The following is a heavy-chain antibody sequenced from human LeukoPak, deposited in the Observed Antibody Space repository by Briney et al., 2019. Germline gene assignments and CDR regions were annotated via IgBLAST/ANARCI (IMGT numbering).Heavy chain of an antibody. CDR3: ARLVVAAARIIDY. CDR2: IYYSGST. V-gene: IGHV4-39*01. CDR1: GGSISSSSYY. J-gene: IGHJ4*02. Sequence: ASETLSLTCTVSGGSISSSSYYWGWIRQPPGKGLEWMGSIYYSGSTYYNPSLKSRVTISVDTSKNQFSLKLSSVTAADTAEYYCARLVVAAARIIDYRGQGTLVTVS. D-gene: IGHD6-13*01.